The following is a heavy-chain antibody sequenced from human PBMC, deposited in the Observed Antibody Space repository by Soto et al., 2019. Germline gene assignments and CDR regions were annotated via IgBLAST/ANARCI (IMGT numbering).Heavy chain of an antibody. V-gene: IGHV3-74*01. J-gene: IGHJ4*02. CDR2: VSSDGSST. CDR3: ARGLPNFSSFDS. D-gene: IGHD5-12*01. CDR1: GFTFSSYW. Sequence: EVQLVESGGGLVQPGESLRLSCAASGFTFSSYWMHWIRQAPGKGLVWVARVSSDGSSTVYANSVTGRLTISRDNAKNTLYLQMNNLGDEDTAVYYCARGLPNFSSFDSWGQGTLVTVSS.